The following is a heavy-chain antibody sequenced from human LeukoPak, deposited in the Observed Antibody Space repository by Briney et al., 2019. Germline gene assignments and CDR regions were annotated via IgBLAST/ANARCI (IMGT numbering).Heavy chain of an antibody. CDR1: GFTFSSYA. Sequence: HPGRSLRLSCAASGFTFSSYAVHWVRQAPGKGLEWVAVISYDGSNKYYADSVKGRFTISRDNSKNTLYLQMNSLRAEDTAVYYCARDLGGVPAAYYFDYWGQGTLVTVSS. CDR3: ARDLGGVPAAYYFDY. CDR2: ISYDGSNK. V-gene: IGHV3-30*16. D-gene: IGHD2-2*01. J-gene: IGHJ4*02.